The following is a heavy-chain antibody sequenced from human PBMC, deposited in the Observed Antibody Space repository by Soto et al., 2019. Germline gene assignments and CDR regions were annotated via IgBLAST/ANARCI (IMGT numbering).Heavy chain of an antibody. D-gene: IGHD3-22*01. J-gene: IGHJ4*02. CDR2: IYYSGST. CDR1: GGSISSYY. CDR3: ARVSYFNYYDSSGYYDY. V-gene: IGHV4-59*01. Sequence: PSETLSLTCTVSGGSISSYYWSWIRQPPGKGLEWIGYIYYSGSTNYNPSLKSRVTISVDTSKNQFSLKLSSVTAADTAVYYCARVSYFNYYDSSGYYDYWGQGTLVTVS.